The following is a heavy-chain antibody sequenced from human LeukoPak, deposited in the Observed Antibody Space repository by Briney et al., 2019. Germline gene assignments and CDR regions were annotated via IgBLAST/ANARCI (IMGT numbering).Heavy chain of an antibody. Sequence: GGSLRLSCAASTFTFSSYNMNWVRQAPGKGLEWVSSISSSGTYIYYRDSVKGRFTISRDNAENSLYLEMNSLRAEDTAVYYCARDRSTQQLEFDPWGQGTLVTVSS. V-gene: IGHV3-21*01. D-gene: IGHD6-13*01. CDR3: ARDRSTQQLEFDP. CDR1: TFTFSSYN. J-gene: IGHJ5*02. CDR2: ISSSGTYI.